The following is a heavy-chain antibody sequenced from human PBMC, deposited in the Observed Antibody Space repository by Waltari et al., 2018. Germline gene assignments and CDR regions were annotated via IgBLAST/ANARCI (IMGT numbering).Heavy chain of an antibody. CDR2: IYYSGST. CDR3: ARDNRGWYGEADYYYMDV. Sequence: QVQLQESGPGLVKPSETLSLTCTVSGGSISSYYWSWIRQPPGKGLEWIGYIYYSGSTNYNSSLKSRVTISVDTSKNQFSLKLSSVTAADTAVYYCARDNRGWYGEADYYYMDVWGKGTTVTVSS. V-gene: IGHV4-59*01. J-gene: IGHJ6*03. CDR1: GGSISSYY. D-gene: IGHD6-19*01.